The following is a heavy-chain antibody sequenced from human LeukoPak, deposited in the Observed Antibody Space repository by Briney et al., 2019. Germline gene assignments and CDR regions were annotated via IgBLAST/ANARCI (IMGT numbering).Heavy chain of an antibody. Sequence: GGSLRLSCAASGFIFDDYVMHWVRQAPGKGLEWVSLISWDGGSTYYADSVKGRFTISRDNSKNSLYLQMNSLRAEDTALYYCAKDLSGLLWFGELLYGMDVWGQGTTVTVSS. CDR1: GFIFDDYV. CDR2: ISWDGGST. J-gene: IGHJ6*02. D-gene: IGHD3-10*01. CDR3: AKDLSGLLWFGELLYGMDV. V-gene: IGHV3-43D*03.